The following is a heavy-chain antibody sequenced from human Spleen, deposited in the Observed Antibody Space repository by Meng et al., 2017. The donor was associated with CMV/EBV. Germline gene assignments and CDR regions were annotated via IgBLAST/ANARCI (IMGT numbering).Heavy chain of an antibody. J-gene: IGHJ6*02. CDR1: GYSFTNYW. D-gene: IGHD1/OR15-1a*01. V-gene: IGHV5-51*01. Sequence: GETLKISCKCTGYSFTNYWIAWVRQMPGKGLEWMGTIYPGDSDTRYSPSFQGQVTISAAKSISTAYLQWSSLKASDTAMYYWARHQQQGHYYYGMDVWGQGTTVTVSS. CDR2: IYPGDSDT. CDR3: ARHQQQGHYYYGMDV.